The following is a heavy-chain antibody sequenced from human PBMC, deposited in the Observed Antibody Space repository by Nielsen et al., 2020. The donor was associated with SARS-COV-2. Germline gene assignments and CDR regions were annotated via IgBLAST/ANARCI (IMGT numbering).Heavy chain of an antibody. CDR3: AREPWRYSYGRRWFDP. Sequence: SETLSLTCAVYGGSFSGYYWSWIRQPPGKGLEWIGEINHSGSTNYNPSLKSRVTISVDTSKNQFSLKLSSVTAADTAVYYCAREPWRYSYGRRWFDPWGQGTLVTVSS. J-gene: IGHJ5*02. CDR2: INHSGST. V-gene: IGHV4-34*01. CDR1: GGSFSGYY. D-gene: IGHD5-18*01.